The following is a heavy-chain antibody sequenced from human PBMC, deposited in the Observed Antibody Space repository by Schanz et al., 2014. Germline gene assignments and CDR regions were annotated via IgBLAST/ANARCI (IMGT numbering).Heavy chain of an antibody. CDR3: AKEITVIVVVLDAFDI. J-gene: IGHJ3*02. CDR2: VRGGGGST. CDR1: GFTFSRYA. D-gene: IGHD3-22*01. V-gene: IGHV3-23*01. Sequence: EVQLLESGGGPVEPGGSLRLSCAASGFTFSRYAMSWVRQAPGKGLEWVAAVRGGGGSTYYADSVKGRFTISRDNSKNTMYLQMNSLRDEDTAVYYCAKEITVIVVVLDAFDIWGQGTMVTVSS.